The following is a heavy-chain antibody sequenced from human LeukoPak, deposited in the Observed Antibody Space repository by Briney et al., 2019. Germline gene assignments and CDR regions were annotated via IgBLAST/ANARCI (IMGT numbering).Heavy chain of an antibody. CDR2: IHDSGST. D-gene: IGHD1-1*01. CDR3: AREESRQLLGFYYYYYYGMDV. J-gene: IGHJ6*02. V-gene: IGHV4-30-4*01. CDR1: GASISSGDYH. Sequence: PSETLSLTCTVSGASISSGDYHWNWIRQPPGKGLEWIGFIHDSGSTYYNPSLKSRVSISRDMSKNQLSLMLSSVTAADTAVYYCAREESRQLLGFYYYYYYGMDVWGQGTTVTVSS.